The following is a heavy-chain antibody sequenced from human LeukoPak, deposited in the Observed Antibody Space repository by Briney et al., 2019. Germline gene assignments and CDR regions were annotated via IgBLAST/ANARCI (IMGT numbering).Heavy chain of an antibody. CDR1: GGSFSGYY. J-gene: IGHJ6*04. V-gene: IGHV4-34*01. Sequence: SETLSLTCAVYGGSFSGYYWSWIRQPPGKGLEWIGEINHSGSTNYNPSLKSRVTISVDTSKNQFSLKLSSVTAADTAVYYCARGPTMKMDVWGKGTTVTVSS. D-gene: IGHD3-22*01. CDR3: ARGPTMKMDV. CDR2: INHSGST.